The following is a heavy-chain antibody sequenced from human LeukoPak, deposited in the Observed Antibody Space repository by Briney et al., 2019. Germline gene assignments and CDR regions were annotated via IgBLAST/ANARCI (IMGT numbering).Heavy chain of an antibody. Sequence: GGSLRLSCSASGFTFSSYEMNWVRQAPGKGLEWVSYIGSSSSTIYYADSVKGRFTISRDNAKYSLYLQMNSLRDEDTAVYYCARWWNAFDIWGQGTMVTVSS. CDR3: ARWWNAFDI. D-gene: IGHD2-15*01. V-gene: IGHV3-48*02. CDR2: IGSSSSTI. J-gene: IGHJ3*02. CDR1: GFTFSSYE.